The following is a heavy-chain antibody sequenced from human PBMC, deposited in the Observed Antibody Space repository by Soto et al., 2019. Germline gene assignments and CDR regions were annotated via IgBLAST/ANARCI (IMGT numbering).Heavy chain of an antibody. D-gene: IGHD5-18*01. CDR1: GGSISSGGYY. V-gene: IGHV4-31*03. Sequence: TSETQSLTCTVSGGSISSGGYYWSWIRQHPGKGLEWIGYIYYSGSTYYNPSLKSRVTISVDTSKNQFSPKLSSVTAADTAVYYCARVRGYSYMDVWGQGTTVTVSS. CDR2: IYYSGST. CDR3: ARVRGYSYMDV. J-gene: IGHJ6*03.